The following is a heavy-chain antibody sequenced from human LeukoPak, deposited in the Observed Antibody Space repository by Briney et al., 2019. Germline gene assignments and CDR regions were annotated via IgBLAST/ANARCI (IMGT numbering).Heavy chain of an antibody. Sequence: GGSLRLSCAASGFTFSSYWMHWVRQAPGKGLVWVSRINTDGSSTSYADSVKGRFTISRDNAKNTLYLQMNSLRAEDTAVYYCARGLGRTGYPGDYYDYMDVWGKGTTVTVSS. V-gene: IGHV3-74*01. CDR1: GFTFSSYW. CDR2: INTDGSST. CDR3: ARGLGRTGYPGDYYDYMDV. J-gene: IGHJ6*03. D-gene: IGHD3/OR15-3a*01.